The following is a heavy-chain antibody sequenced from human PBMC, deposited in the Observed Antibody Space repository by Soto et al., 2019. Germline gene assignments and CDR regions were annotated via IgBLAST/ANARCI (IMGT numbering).Heavy chain of an antibody. CDR1: GGSISSGGYY. D-gene: IGHD3-10*01. J-gene: IGHJ4*02. CDR2: IDYSGST. Sequence: QVQLQESGPGLVKPSQTLSLTCTVSGGSISSGGYYWSWIRQHPGKGLEWIGYIDYSGSTYYTPSFKSRGTMSVDTSKNQFSLKLSSMTAADTAVYYCARDGTYGSGPFDYWGQGTLVTVSS. V-gene: IGHV4-31*03. CDR3: ARDGTYGSGPFDY.